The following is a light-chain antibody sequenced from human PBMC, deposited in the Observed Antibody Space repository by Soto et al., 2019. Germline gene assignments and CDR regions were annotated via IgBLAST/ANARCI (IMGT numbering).Light chain of an antibody. V-gene: IGKV1-39*01. CDR3: QQTYRTPLT. J-gene: IGKJ4*01. Sequence: DRQITESASSLSASVAEGVTITCLASQSISSYLNWYQQKPRKPPKLLIYAASSLQSAVPPSFSGSGSGTDFTLPISSLQPEDFATYSCQQTYRTPLTFGGGTQVDIK. CDR1: QSISSY. CDR2: AAS.